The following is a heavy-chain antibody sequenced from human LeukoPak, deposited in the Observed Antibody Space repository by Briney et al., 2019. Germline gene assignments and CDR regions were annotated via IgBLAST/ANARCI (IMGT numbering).Heavy chain of an antibody. CDR2: ISSSGSTI. CDR3: ARDIVVVPLVMGWFDP. Sequence: PGGSLRLSCAASGFTFSSYEMNWVRQAPGKGLEWVSYISSSGSTIYYADSVRGRFTISRDNAKNSLYLQMNSLRAEDTAVYYCARDIVVVPLVMGWFDPWGQGTLVTVSS. CDR1: GFTFSSYE. V-gene: IGHV3-48*03. J-gene: IGHJ5*02. D-gene: IGHD2-2*01.